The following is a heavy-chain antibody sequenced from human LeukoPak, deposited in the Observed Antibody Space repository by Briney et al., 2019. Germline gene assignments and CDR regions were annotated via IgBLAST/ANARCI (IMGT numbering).Heavy chain of an antibody. CDR2: ISSSSSYI. J-gene: IGHJ4*02. D-gene: IGHD3-16*01. CDR3: VCLGLGGLSLD. V-gene: IGHV3-21*01. Sequence: GGSLGLSCAGSGFTFSSYSMNWVRQAPGKGLEWVSSISSSSSYIYYADSVKGRFTISRDNAKNTLYLQMNSLRVEDTAVYYCVCLGLGGLSLDWGQGTLVTVSS. CDR1: GFTFSSYS.